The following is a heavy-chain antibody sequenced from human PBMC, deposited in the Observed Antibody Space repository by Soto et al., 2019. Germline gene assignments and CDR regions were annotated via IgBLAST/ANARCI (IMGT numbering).Heavy chain of an antibody. CDR3: AKNGQPPYYYYGMDV. CDR1: GYTFTRYG. Sequence: QGQLVQSGPEVKKPGASVKVSCKASGYTFTRYGISWVRQAPGQGLEWMGWISGYNGDTKYAQKFQGRVTMTIDTSTTTAYMGLRSLTSDDSAVYYCAKNGQPPYYYYGMDVWGQGTTVTVSS. J-gene: IGHJ6*02. V-gene: IGHV1-18*01. CDR2: ISGYNGDT. D-gene: IGHD2-8*01.